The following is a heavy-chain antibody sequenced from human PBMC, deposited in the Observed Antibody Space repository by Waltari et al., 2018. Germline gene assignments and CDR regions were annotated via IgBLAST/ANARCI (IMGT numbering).Heavy chain of an antibody. V-gene: IGHV1-69*02. Sequence: QVQLVQSGAEVKKPGSSVKVSCKASGGTFSSYTISWVRQAPGQGLEWMGRIIPILGIANYAQKFQGRVTITADKSTSTAYMELSSLRSEDTAVYYCARTHNDYGGNSEGIDYWGQGTLVTVSS. CDR3: ARTHNDYGGNSEGIDY. CDR1: GGTFSSYT. CDR2: IIPILGIA. D-gene: IGHD4-17*01. J-gene: IGHJ4*02.